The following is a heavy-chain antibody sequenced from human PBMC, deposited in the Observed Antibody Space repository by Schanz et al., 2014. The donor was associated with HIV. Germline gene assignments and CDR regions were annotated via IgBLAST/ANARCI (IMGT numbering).Heavy chain of an antibody. D-gene: IGHD3-9*01. CDR3: AKDAARIYYDILTGPFDS. J-gene: IGHJ4*02. CDR2: ISWNRGSI. V-gene: IGHV3-9*01. CDR1: GFFLDDYA. Sequence: EVQLLESGGGLVQPGGSLRLSCATSGFFLDDYAMHWVRQAPGKGLEWVSVISWNRGSIGYAESVKGRFTISRDNAKKSLYLQMNSLRGEDTALYYCAKDAARIYYDILTGPFDSWGQGTLVTVSS.